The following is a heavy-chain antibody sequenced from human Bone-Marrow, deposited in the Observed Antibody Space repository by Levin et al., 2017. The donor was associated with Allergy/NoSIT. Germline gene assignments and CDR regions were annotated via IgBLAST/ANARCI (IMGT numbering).Heavy chain of an antibody. CDR1: GFTFDNFG. Sequence: QAGGSLRLSCVGSGFTFDNFGMHWVRQLPGKGLEWVSGISWNSASIAYADSVKGRFTISRDNAKNSLYLQMNSLRVEDTALYHCVKRFGTSRSDYYFESWGQGTLVTVSS. D-gene: IGHD3-10*01. J-gene: IGHJ4*02. CDR2: ISWNSASI. V-gene: IGHV3-9*01. CDR3: VKRFGTSRSDYYFES.